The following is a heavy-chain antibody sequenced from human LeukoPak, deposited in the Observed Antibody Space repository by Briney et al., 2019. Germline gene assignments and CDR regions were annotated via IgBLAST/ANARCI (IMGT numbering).Heavy chain of an antibody. V-gene: IGHV1-3*01. CDR3: ARGLVESPPRYCSSTSCPPRDY. J-gene: IGHJ4*02. D-gene: IGHD2-2*01. Sequence: ASVKVSCKASGYTFTSYAMHWVRQAPGQRLEWMGWINAGNGNTKYSQKFQGRVTITRDTSASTAYMELSSLRSEDTAVYYCARGLVESPPRYCSSTSCPPRDYWGQGTLVTVSS. CDR2: INAGNGNT. CDR1: GYTFTSYA.